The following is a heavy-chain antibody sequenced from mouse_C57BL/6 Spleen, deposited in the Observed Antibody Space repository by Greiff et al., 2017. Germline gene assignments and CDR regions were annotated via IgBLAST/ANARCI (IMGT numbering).Heavy chain of an antibody. Sequence: QVQLQQSGAELVKPGASVKISCKASGYAFSSYWMNWVKQRPGKGLEWIGQIYPGDGDTNYNGKFKGKATLTADKSSSTAYMQLSSLTSEDSAVYFCARERIYDGIFDYWGQGTTLTVSS. D-gene: IGHD2-3*01. J-gene: IGHJ2*01. CDR1: GYAFSSYW. CDR2: IYPGDGDT. CDR3: ARERIYDGIFDY. V-gene: IGHV1-80*01.